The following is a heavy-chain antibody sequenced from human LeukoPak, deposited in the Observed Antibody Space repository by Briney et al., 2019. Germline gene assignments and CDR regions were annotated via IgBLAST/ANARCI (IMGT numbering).Heavy chain of an antibody. D-gene: IGHD5-18*01. CDR1: GYTFTSYD. CDR2: MNPNSGNT. CDR3: ASPVDTAMVYPGT. J-gene: IGHJ4*02. Sequence: ASVKVSCKASGYTFTSYDINWVRQATGQGLEWMGWMNPNSGNTGYAQKFQGRVTMTRNTSISTAYMELSSLRSEDTAVYYCASPVDTAMVYPGTWGQGTLVTVSS. V-gene: IGHV1-8*01.